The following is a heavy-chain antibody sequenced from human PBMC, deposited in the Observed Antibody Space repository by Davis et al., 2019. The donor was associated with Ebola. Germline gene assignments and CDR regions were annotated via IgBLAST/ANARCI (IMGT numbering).Heavy chain of an antibody. V-gene: IGHV1-8*01. CDR1: GYLFTSFD. CDR2: VHADSGDT. Sequence: ASVKVSCKASGYLFTSFDINWVRQAPGRGLEWMGWVHADSGDTGFAQKFQGRLTMTRNTSISTVYMELSSLNSEDTAVYYCARGVWSGYHDQIYAMDVWGQGTTVTVSS. D-gene: IGHD3-3*01. CDR3: ARGVWSGYHDQIYAMDV. J-gene: IGHJ6*02.